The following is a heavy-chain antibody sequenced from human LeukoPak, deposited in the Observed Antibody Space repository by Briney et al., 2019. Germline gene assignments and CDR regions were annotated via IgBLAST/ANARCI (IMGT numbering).Heavy chain of an antibody. CDR2: IWYDESNK. CDR3: ARDGGTSHFDY. CDR1: GFMFSSSG. J-gene: IGHJ4*02. D-gene: IGHD4-23*01. V-gene: IGHV3-33*01. Sequence: GGSLRLSCAASGFMFSSSGMHWVRQAPGKGLEWVAVIWYDESNKYSADSVKGRFTISRDNSKNTLYLQMNSLRAEDTAVYYCARDGGTSHFDYWGQGTLVSVSS.